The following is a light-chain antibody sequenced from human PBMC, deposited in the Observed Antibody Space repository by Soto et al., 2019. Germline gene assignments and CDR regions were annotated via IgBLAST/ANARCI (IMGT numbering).Light chain of an antibody. CDR1: SSNIGSNY. J-gene: IGLJ2*01. Sequence: QSVLTQPPSASGTPGQRVTISCSGSSSNIGSNYVYWYQQLPGTAPKLLIYRNTQRPSGVPDRFSGSRSATSASLAISGLRYEDEADYYCAALDDSLSGVVFGGGTKLTVL. V-gene: IGLV1-47*01. CDR3: AALDDSLSGVV. CDR2: RNT.